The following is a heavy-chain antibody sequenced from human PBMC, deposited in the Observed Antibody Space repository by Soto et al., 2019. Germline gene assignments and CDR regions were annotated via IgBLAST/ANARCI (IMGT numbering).Heavy chain of an antibody. V-gene: IGHV3-7*05. D-gene: IGHD2-8*01. CDR2: INLDGSEK. CDR1: GFTFGSYW. Sequence: EGQLVESGGGLVQPGGSLILSCQVSGFTFGSYWMTWVHRAPGKGLEWVANINLDGSEKYYVDAVKGRFTISRDNAKNSLHLDSRDQRANDTAVYYCARGAMAGNDVPGDWGQGTLVTVSS. CDR3: ARGAMAGNDVPGD. J-gene: IGHJ1*01.